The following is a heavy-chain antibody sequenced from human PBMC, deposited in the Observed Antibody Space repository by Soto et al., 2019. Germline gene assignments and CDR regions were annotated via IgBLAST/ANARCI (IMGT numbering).Heavy chain of an antibody. Sequence: QVQLVQSGAEVKKPGSSVKVSCKASGGSFNSYTFSWVRQAPGQGPEWMGRIIPVLGVANYAQTLQGRVTITADKSTSTVYMDLNSLRSEYTAVYYCARGAVAAGGTLGSWGQGTLVTVSS. CDR3: ARGAVAAGGTLGS. V-gene: IGHV1-69*02. D-gene: IGHD6-13*01. J-gene: IGHJ4*02. CDR2: IIPVLGVA. CDR1: GGSFNSYT.